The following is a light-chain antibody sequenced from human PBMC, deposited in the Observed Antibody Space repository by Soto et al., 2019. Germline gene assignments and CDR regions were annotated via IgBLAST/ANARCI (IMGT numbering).Light chain of an antibody. J-gene: IGKJ1*01. CDR3: HQFGISPRT. V-gene: IGKV3-20*01. CDR1: QRISRIF. Sequence: ESVLTQSPGTLYLSPGEIATLSCRASQRISRIFVGWYQQKPGQAPGLLIYGPSTRPSGIPERFSGSGYGRDFPLTITRLEPEDFAVYCCHQFGISPRTLGRGTKM. CDR2: GPS.